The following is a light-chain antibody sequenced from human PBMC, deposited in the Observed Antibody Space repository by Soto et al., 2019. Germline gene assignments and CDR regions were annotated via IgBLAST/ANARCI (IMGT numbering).Light chain of an antibody. CDR3: CSYAGTTL. CDR1: SSDVVSHKL. J-gene: IGLJ2*01. V-gene: IGLV2-23*01. CDR2: EGT. Sequence: QSALTHPASVSGSPGQSITISCTGTSSDVVSHKLVSWYQQLPGKAPKLIIYEGTKRPSGVSDRFSGSKSGNTASLTISGLQAEDEADYHCCSYAGTTLFGGGTKLTVL.